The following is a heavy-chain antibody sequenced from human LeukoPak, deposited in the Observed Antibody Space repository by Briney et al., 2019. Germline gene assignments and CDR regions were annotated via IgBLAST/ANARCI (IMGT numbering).Heavy chain of an antibody. CDR1: GYTFTGYC. V-gene: IGHV1-2*02. J-gene: IGHJ3*02. CDR2: INPNSGGT. Sequence: ASVKVSCKASGYTFTGYCMHWVRQAPGQGLEWMGWINPNSGGTNYAQKFQGRVTMTRDTSISTAYMELSRLRSDDTAVYYCARVRWYCSSTSCDAFDIWGQGTMVTVSS. D-gene: IGHD2-2*01. CDR3: ARVRWYCSSTSCDAFDI.